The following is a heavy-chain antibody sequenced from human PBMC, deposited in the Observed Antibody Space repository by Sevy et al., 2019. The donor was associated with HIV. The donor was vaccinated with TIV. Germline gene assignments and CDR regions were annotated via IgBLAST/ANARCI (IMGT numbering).Heavy chain of an antibody. Sequence: GGSLRLSCAASGFTFSNYAMYWVRQAPGKGLEWVALISYNGRSKDYSDSVKGRFTISRDSSNNNLYLQMNSLRAEDMAVYYCARGSGWRTEYYFDYWGQGILVTVSS. J-gene: IGHJ4*02. CDR3: ARGSGWRTEYYFDY. D-gene: IGHD6-19*01. CDR1: GFTFSNYA. V-gene: IGHV3-30*04. CDR2: ISYNGRSK.